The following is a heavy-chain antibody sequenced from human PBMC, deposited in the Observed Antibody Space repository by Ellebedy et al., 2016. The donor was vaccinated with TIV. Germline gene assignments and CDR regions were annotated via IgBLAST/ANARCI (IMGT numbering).Heavy chain of an antibody. CDR3: ARIDSWQPIDD. J-gene: IGHJ4*02. CDR2: VYYSGIP. Sequence: MPSETLSLTCDVSGGFVNNSRHYWAWIRQPPGKGLEWIGSVYYSGIPYYKPSFKSRVTLSADKSKNHFSLNLRTVTAADTAVYYCARIDSWQPIDDWGQGILVTVSS. V-gene: IGHV4-39*02. D-gene: IGHD3-9*01. CDR1: GGFVNNSRHY.